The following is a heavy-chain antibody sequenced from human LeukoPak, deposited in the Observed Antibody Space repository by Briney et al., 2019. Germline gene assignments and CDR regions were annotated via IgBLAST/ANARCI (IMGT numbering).Heavy chain of an antibody. CDR3: AREGTVDNWNDEGWFDP. J-gene: IGHJ5*02. CDR2: IIPIFGTA. CDR1: GGTFSSYA. Sequence: SVKVSCKASGGTFSSYAIIWVRQAPGQGLEWMGGIIPIFGTANYAQKFQGRVTITTDESTSTAYMELSSLRSEDTAVYYCAREGTVDNWNDEGWFDPWGQGTLVTVSS. V-gene: IGHV1-69*05. D-gene: IGHD1-1*01.